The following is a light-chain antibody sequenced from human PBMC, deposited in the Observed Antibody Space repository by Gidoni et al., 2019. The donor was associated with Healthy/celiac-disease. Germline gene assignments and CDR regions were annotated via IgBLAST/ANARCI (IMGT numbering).Light chain of an antibody. CDR3: QQSYSTPPMYT. CDR1: QSISSY. J-gene: IGKJ2*01. Sequence: DIQMTQSPSSLSASVGDRVTIPCRASQSISSYLNWYQQKPGKAPKLLIYAASSLQSGVPSRFSGSGSRTDFTLTISSLQPEDFATYYGQQSYSTPPMYTFGQGTKLEIK. V-gene: IGKV1-39*01. CDR2: AAS.